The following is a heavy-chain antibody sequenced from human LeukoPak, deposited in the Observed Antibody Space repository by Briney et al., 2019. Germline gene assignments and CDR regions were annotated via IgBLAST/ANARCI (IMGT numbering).Heavy chain of an antibody. D-gene: IGHD6-19*01. CDR2: IYTSGST. J-gene: IGHJ4*02. CDR3: GRGWLAFDY. CDR1: GGSISSGSYY. V-gene: IGHV4-61*02. Sequence: SETLSLTCTLSGGSISSGSYYWSWIRQPAGKGLEWIGRIYTSGSTNYNPSLKSRVTISVDTSKNQFSMKLSSVTGADTAVYYCGRGWLAFDYWGQGTLVTVSS.